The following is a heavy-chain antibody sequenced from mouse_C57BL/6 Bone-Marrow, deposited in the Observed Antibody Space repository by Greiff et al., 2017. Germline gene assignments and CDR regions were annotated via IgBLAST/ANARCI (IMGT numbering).Heavy chain of an antibody. J-gene: IGHJ4*01. D-gene: IGHD1-1*02. CDR3: ASEGWRGAMDY. Sequence: VQLQQPGAELVKPGASVKLSCKASGYTFTSYWMQWVKQRPGQGLEWIGEIDPSDSSTNYNQKFKGKATLTVATSSRTAYMQLSSLTYEDSAVYDYASEGWRGAMDYWGQGTAVTVSS. CDR2: IDPSDSST. CDR1: GYTFTSYW. V-gene: IGHV1-50*01.